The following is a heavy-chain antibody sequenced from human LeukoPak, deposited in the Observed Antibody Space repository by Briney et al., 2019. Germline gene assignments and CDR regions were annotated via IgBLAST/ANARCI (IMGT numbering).Heavy chain of an antibody. Sequence: SVKVSCKASGYTFTSYGITWVRQAPGQGLEWMGRIIPIFGTANYAQKFQGRVTITTDESTSTAYMELSSLRSEDTAVYYCARDTVFRWYFDLWGRGTLVTVSS. CDR1: GYTFTSYG. V-gene: IGHV1-69*05. CDR2: IIPIFGTA. D-gene: IGHD4-11*01. CDR3: ARDTVFRWYFDL. J-gene: IGHJ2*01.